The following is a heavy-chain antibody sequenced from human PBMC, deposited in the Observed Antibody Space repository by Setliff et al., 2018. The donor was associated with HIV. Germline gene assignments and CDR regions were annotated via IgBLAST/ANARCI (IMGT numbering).Heavy chain of an antibody. CDR2: INPYNGNT. V-gene: IGHV1-18*01. Sequence: ASVKVSCKASGYTFINYGINWLRQAPGQGLEWVGWINPYNGNTKYGQKFQGTVTMTRDTATSTAYLELRRLRSDDTAVYFCARGGPARVALLYWFDPWGQGTLVTVS. CDR1: GYTFINYG. CDR3: ARGGPARVALLYWFDP. D-gene: IGHD2-21*01. J-gene: IGHJ5*02.